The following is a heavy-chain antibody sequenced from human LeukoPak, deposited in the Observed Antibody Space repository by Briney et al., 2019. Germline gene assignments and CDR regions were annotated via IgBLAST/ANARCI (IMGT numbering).Heavy chain of an antibody. J-gene: IGHJ4*02. V-gene: IGHV4-59*01. D-gene: IGHD2-21*01. CDR2: FYHTGST. CDR3: ATSIDWPNVFDH. CDR1: GGSITTYY. Sequence: SETLSLTCTVSGGSITTYYWTWIRQTPDKGLQFIGSFYHTGSTNYNPSLESAVTISEDTSKNQISLELRSVTAADTAVYYCATSIDWPNVFDHRGQGILVTVSS.